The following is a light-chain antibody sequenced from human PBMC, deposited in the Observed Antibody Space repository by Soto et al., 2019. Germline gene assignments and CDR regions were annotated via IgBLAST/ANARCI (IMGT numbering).Light chain of an antibody. CDR3: QTFDRSLSALV. V-gene: IGLV1-40*01. J-gene: IGLJ3*02. CDR1: SSNIGTGFD. Sequence: QSVLTQPPSVSGAPGQRVTISCTGSSSNIGTGFDVHWYQLLPGTAPKLLIYADNIRPSGVPDRFSGSKSGTSASLAITGLQAEDEADYYCQTFDRSLSALVFGGGTKVTVL. CDR2: ADN.